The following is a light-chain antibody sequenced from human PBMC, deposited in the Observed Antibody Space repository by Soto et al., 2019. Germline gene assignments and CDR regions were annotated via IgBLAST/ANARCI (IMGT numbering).Light chain of an antibody. Sequence: QSALTQPASVSGSPGQSITISCTGTSSDVGGFLYVSWFQQHPGKAPKLMIYAVSNRPSGISNRFSGSKSGNTASLTISGLQAEDEADYYCSSYSSSSTLVVFGGGTKLNVL. CDR3: SSYSSSSTLVV. V-gene: IGLV2-14*01. J-gene: IGLJ2*01. CDR2: AVS. CDR1: SSDVGGFLY.